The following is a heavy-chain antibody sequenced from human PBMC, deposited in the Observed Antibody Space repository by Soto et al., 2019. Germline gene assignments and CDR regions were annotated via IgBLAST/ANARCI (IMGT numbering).Heavy chain of an antibody. D-gene: IGHD3-22*01. CDR1: GFTFSSYA. V-gene: IGHV3-30-3*01. CDR3: VRGEDPGDYYDSSGYYSAFDI. Sequence: PVGSLRLSCAASGFTFSSYAMHWVRQAPGKGLEWVAVISYDGSNKYYADSVKGRFTISRDNSKNTLYLQMNSLRAEDTAVYYCVRGEDPGDYYDSSGYYSAFDIWGQGTMVTVS. CDR2: ISYDGSNK. J-gene: IGHJ3*02.